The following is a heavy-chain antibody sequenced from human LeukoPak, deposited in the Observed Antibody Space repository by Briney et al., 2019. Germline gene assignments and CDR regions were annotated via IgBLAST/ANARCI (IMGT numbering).Heavy chain of an antibody. CDR3: ARVMGGMVRGVLFDY. J-gene: IGHJ4*02. V-gene: IGHV3-7*01. CDR1: GFTFSNYF. Sequence: GGSLRLSCAASGFTFSNYFMSWVRQAPGKGLEWVGNIKQDGSEKYYADSVKGRFTISRDNAKNSLYLQMNSLRAEDTAVYYCARVMGGMVRGVLFDYWGQGTLVTVPS. CDR2: IKQDGSEK. D-gene: IGHD3-10*01.